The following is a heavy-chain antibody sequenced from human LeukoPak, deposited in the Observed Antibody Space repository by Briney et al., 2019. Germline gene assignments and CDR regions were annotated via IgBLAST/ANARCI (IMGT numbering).Heavy chain of an antibody. V-gene: IGHV4-39*07. Sequence: SETLSLTCTVSGGSINSSDYYWVWIRQPPGKGLEWIGTIYYTGSTFYNPSLKSRVTISIDTSKNQFSLRLTSVTAADTAMYYCSTVNYWGQGTLVTVSS. CDR1: GGSINSSDYY. J-gene: IGHJ4*02. D-gene: IGHD4-17*01. CDR2: IYYTGST. CDR3: STVNY.